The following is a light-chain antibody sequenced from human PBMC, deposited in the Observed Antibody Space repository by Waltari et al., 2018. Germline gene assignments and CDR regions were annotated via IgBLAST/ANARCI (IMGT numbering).Light chain of an antibody. CDR3: QAWDTTTVV. J-gene: IGLJ2*01. CDR2: YDS. CDR1: NLGNQY. V-gene: IGLV3-1*01. Sequence: SYELTQPPSVSVSPGQTASITCSGDNLGNQYASWYQQKPGQSPVLVIYYDSKRPSGNPERFSGSNSGNTATLTISGTQAMDEADYYCQAWDTTTVVFGGGTKVTVL.